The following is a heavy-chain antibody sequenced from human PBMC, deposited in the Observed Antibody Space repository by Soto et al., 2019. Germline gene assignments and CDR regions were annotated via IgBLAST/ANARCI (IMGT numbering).Heavy chain of an antibody. D-gene: IGHD6-13*01. Sequence: GSLRLSCAAAGFTFSSYAMHWVGQAPGAGLEDVSAISRNGGSTYYANSVKGRFTISRDNSKNTLYLQMGSLRAADMAVYYCAREVIAAAGTYDFWGPGTLVTLSS. CDR2: ISRNGGST. CDR1: GFTFSSYA. CDR3: AREVIAAAGTYDF. V-gene: IGHV3-64*01. J-gene: IGHJ4*02.